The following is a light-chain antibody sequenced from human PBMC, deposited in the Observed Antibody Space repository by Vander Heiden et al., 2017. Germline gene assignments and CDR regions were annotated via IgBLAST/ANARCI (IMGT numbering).Light chain of an antibody. J-gene: IGLJ3*02. Sequence: QLVLTHSPSASASLGASVKLTCTLSSGHSSYAIAWHQQQPEKGPRYLMKLNSDGSHSKGDGIPDRFSGSSAGAERYLTIASLQAEDEADYYCQTWGTRVFGGGTKLTVL. V-gene: IGLV4-69*01. CDR1: SGHSSYA. CDR3: QTWGTRV. CDR2: LNSDGSH.